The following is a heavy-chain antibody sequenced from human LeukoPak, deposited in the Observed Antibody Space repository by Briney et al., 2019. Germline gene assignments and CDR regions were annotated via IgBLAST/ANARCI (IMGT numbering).Heavy chain of an antibody. D-gene: IGHD6-13*01. V-gene: IGHV3-21*06. CDR3: AKEIIAAATLWYFDY. J-gene: IGHJ4*02. Sequence: KPGGSLRLSCAASGFTFSDYSINWVRQVAGQGLEWVSSISSSSRFVHYADSLKGRFTVSRDNAKNSVYLQMNSLRAEDTAVYYCAKEIIAAATLWYFDYWGQGTLVTVSS. CDR1: GFTFSDYS. CDR2: ISSSSRFV.